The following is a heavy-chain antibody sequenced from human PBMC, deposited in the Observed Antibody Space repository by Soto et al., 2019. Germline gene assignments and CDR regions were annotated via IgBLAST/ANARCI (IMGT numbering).Heavy chain of an antibody. D-gene: IGHD6-19*01. CDR2: IKQDGSAK. J-gene: IGHJ4*02. V-gene: IGHV3-7*01. Sequence: EVQLVESGGGLVQPGGSLRLSCAASGFTFSSYWMTWVRQAPGKGLEWVANIKQDGSAKYYVDSVKGRFTISRDTAKNSLYLQMNSRRAEDTAVYYCASWLKTSGWYVLLEGSFDYWGQGTLVTVSS. CDR1: GFTFSSYW. CDR3: ASWLKTSGWYVLLEGSFDY.